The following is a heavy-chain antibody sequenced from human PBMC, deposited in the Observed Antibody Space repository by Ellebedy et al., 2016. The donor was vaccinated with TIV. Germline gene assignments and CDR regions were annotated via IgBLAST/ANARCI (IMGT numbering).Heavy chain of an antibody. D-gene: IGHD3-10*01. CDR3: AREFGSGSYPRLDY. CDR2: ISKSGDYT. V-gene: IGHV3-21*01. Sequence: GGSLRLXXAASGFLFSAYGINWIRLAPGKGPEWVSFISKSGDYTSYADSVKGRFTISRDNAKNSLYLQMNTLRAEDTAVYYCAREFGSGSYPRLDYWGQGTLVTVSS. J-gene: IGHJ4*02. CDR1: GFLFSAYG.